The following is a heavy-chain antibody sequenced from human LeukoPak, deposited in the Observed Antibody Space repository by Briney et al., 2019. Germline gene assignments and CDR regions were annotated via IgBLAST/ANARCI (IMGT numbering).Heavy chain of an antibody. J-gene: IGHJ6*02. CDR1: GGTFSGSA. V-gene: IGHV1-69*04. CDR3: AKDQGLTAPPPYGLDV. D-gene: IGHD5-18*01. CDR2: IIPVLNIT. Sequence: SVKVSCKTSGGTFSGSAITWVRQAPGQGLEWMGRIIPVLNITTYAQKFQGRVTITADTSTSTVYMELSSLRSEETAVYYCAKDQGLTAPPPYGLDVWGQGTTVIVTS.